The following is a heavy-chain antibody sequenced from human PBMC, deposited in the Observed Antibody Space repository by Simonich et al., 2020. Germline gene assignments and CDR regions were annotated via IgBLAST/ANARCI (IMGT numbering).Heavy chain of an antibody. J-gene: IGHJ3*02. Sequence: QVQLVQSGAEVKKPGASVKVSCKASGSTFTGYNMHWVRQAPGQGLEWMGWINPNSGVKNYAQKFQGRVTMTRDTSISTAYMELSRLRSDDTAVYYCARGLLSGSDYAFDIWGQGTMVTVSS. CDR2: INPNSGVK. V-gene: IGHV1-2*02. D-gene: IGHD1-26*01. CDR1: GSTFTGYN. CDR3: ARGLLSGSDYAFDI.